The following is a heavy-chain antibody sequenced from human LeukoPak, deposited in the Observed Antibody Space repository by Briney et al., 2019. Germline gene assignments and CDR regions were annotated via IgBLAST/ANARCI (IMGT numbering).Heavy chain of an antibody. D-gene: IGHD1-26*01. V-gene: IGHV3-11*04. CDR1: GFTFSNYA. J-gene: IGHJ3*02. CDR3: ARGIVGATYDAFDI. Sequence: GGSLRLSCAASGFTFSNYAMSWVRQAPGKGLEWVSYISSSGSTTYYADSVKGRFTISRDNAKNSLYLQMNSLRAEDTAVYYCARGIVGATYDAFDIWGQGTMVTVSS. CDR2: ISSSGSTT.